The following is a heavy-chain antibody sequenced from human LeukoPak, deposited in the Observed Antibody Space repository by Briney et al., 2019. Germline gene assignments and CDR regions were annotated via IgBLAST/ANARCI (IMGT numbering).Heavy chain of an antibody. J-gene: IGHJ6*02. CDR2: MNSDGSST. CDR3: AREATYYYGMDV. Sequence: GGSLKLSCAASGFTFSSYWMHWVRQAPGKGLVWVSRMNSDGSSTSYADSVKGRFTISRDDAKNTLYLQMNSLRAEDTAVYYCAREATYYYGMDVWGQGTTVTVSS. CDR1: GFTFSSYW. V-gene: IGHV3-74*01.